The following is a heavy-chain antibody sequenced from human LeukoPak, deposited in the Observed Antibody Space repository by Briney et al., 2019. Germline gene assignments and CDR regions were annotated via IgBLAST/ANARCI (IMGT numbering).Heavy chain of an antibody. V-gene: IGHV4-34*01. CDR3: ARTSYTNYDKWYDP. CDR1: GGSFSGYY. Sequence: PSETLSLTCTVYGGSFSGYYWSSIRQAPGEGLECIGEINHSGTTNYNPSLNSRVTISLDTSKNQFSLKLTSVTAADTAVYYCARTSYTNYDKWYDPWGQGTLVTVSS. D-gene: IGHD4-11*01. CDR2: INHSGTT. J-gene: IGHJ5*02.